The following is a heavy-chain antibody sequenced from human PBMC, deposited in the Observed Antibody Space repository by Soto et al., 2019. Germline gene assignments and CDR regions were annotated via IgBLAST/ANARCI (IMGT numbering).Heavy chain of an antibody. CDR1: AFTLNTYA. J-gene: IGHJ4*02. CDR2: IGGSGRTT. Sequence: EVQRWEPGEGLFQPGGSRSPSCEPLAFTLNTYAWSWVRQPPGKGLEWVSGIGGSGRTTYYADSVKGRFTISRDNSNNTLFLQMNSLRAEDTAVYYCAKSRYSDSSGDFYDYWGQGTLVTVSS. CDR3: AKSRYSDSSGDFYDY. V-gene: IGHV3-23*01. D-gene: IGHD3-22*01.